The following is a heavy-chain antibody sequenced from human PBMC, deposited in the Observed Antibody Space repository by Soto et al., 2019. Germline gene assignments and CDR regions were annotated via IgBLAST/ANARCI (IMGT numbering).Heavy chain of an antibody. J-gene: IGHJ3*02. V-gene: IGHV3-66*01. CDR1: GFSVNRRY. CDR3: ATAADYGDYVPLDI. D-gene: IGHD4-17*01. CDR2: LYSGGTST. Sequence: EVQLLESGGGLVQPGESLRISCSASGFSVNRRYVNWVRQAPGKGLDWVSILYSGGTSTYYRDSVKGRFTISRDLSRDTIYLQMNSLRVEDTAMYYCATAADYGDYVPLDIWGQGTMVIVSS.